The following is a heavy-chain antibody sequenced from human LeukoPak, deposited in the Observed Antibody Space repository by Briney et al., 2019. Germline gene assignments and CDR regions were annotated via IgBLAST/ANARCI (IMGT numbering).Heavy chain of an antibody. CDR1: GYTFSRYY. CDR3: ARPPRPFYYYYRAI. J-gene: IGHJ6*03. V-gene: IGHV1-46*03. CDR2: IDPSGTTT. Sequence: ASVKVSCTTSGYTFSRYYMNWVRQAPGQGLEWMGIIDPSGTTTSYAQKFQGRLTMTRDTSTSTDYMELTGLTSEDTAVYYCARPPRPFYYYYRAIWGTGTTVTVSS.